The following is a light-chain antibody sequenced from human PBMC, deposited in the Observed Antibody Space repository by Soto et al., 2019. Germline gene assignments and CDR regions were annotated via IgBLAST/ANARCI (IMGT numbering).Light chain of an antibody. Sequence: EIVLTQSPGTLSLSPGERATLSCRASQSVSSSYLAWYHQKPGQAPRLLIYDASSRATGIPARFSGSGSGTDYNLTISRLEREDFAVYYCQQYGSSPRTFGQGTKVEIK. V-gene: IGKV3-20*01. CDR3: QQYGSSPRT. CDR1: QSVSSSY. CDR2: DAS. J-gene: IGKJ1*01.